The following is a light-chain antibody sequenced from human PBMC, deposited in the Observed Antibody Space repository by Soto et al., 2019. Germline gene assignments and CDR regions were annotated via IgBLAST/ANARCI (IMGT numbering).Light chain of an antibody. CDR2: TNS. CDR3: AAWDDSLSGREV. CDR1: SSNIGSNT. J-gene: IGLJ2*01. V-gene: IGLV1-44*01. Sequence: QSVLTQPPSASGTPGQRVTISCSGSSSNIGSNTVNWYQQLPGTAPKLLIYTNSQRPSGVPDRFSGSKSGTSASLAISGLQSEDEADYYCAAWDDSLSGREVFGGGTQLTVL.